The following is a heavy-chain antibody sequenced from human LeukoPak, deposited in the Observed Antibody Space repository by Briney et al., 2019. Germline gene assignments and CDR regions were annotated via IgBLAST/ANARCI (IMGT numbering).Heavy chain of an antibody. CDR3: ASLCRSYFVY. Sequence: PGGSLRLSCAASGFTFSSYEMNWVRQAPGKGLEWVSYISSSGSTIYYADSVKGRFTISRDNAKNSLYLQMNSLRAEDTAVYYCASLCRSYFVYGGQGSLVTVSS. CDR2: ISSSGSTI. CDR1: GFTFSSYE. J-gene: IGHJ4*02. V-gene: IGHV3-48*03.